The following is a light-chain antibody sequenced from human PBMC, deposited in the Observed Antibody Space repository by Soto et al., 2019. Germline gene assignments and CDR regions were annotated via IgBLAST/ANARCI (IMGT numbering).Light chain of an antibody. CDR3: QQYGYSPRT. Sequence: EIVLTQSPGTLSLSPGEIATLSCRASQTVTSYFAWYQQKPGQAPRLLIYGASTRATGIPDRFSGSGSGTDFTLAISGLEPEDFAVCYCQQYGYSPRTFGQGTKVEIK. CDR1: QTVTSY. CDR2: GAS. J-gene: IGKJ1*01. V-gene: IGKV3-20*01.